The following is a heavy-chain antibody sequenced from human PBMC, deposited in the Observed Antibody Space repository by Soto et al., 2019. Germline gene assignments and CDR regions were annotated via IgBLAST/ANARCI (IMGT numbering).Heavy chain of an antibody. CDR2: ISGSDGRT. V-gene: IGHV3-23*01. CDR1: GFTLSIND. CDR3: AKYYSASGSNWFDP. J-gene: IGHJ5*02. Sequence: GGSLRLSCAASGFTLSINDMSWVRQAPGKGLEWVSSISGSDGRTYYADSVKGRFTISRDNSKNTLYLQMSSLRVVDTAIYYCAKYYSASGSNWFDPWGRGTLVTVSS. D-gene: IGHD3-10*01.